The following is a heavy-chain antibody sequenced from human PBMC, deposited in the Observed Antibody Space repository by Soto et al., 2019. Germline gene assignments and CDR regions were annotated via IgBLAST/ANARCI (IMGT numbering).Heavy chain of an antibody. V-gene: IGHV3-23*01. CDR2: ISGSGGST. D-gene: IGHD6-19*01. Sequence: EVQLLESGGGLVQPGGSLRLSCAASGFTFSSYAMSWVRQAPGKGLEWVSAISGSGGSTYYADSVKGRFTISRDNSKNTLDLQMNSLRAADTAVYYCARAVSVAGSPAPGLCDYWGQGPLVTVSS. CDR1: GFTFSSYA. J-gene: IGHJ4*02. CDR3: ARAVSVAGSPAPGLCDY.